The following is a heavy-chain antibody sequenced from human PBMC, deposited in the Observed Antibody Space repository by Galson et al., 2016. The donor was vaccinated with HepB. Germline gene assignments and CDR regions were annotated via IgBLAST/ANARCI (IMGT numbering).Heavy chain of an antibody. V-gene: IGHV4-39*02. CDR2: KYYSGTT. CDR3: ARPTWGSGSYIAY. CDR1: GGSISSSRYY. D-gene: IGHD1-26*01. J-gene: IGHJ4*02. Sequence: SETLSLTCAVSGGSISSSRYYWGWIRQPPGKGLEWVAIKYYSGTTYYNPSLKSRVTIFLDTSKNHFSLSLSSLTAADTAVYYCARPTWGSGSYIAYWGQGILVTVSS.